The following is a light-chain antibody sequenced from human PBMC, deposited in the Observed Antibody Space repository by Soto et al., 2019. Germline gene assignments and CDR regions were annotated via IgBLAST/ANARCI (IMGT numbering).Light chain of an antibody. CDR2: GAS. V-gene: IGKV3-20*01. CDR3: QQYGSSPPSST. J-gene: IGKJ5*01. Sequence: EIVLTQSPGTLSLSPGERATLSCRASQRVSSGYLAWYQQKPGQAPRLLIYGASNRATDIPDRFSGRGSGTDFTLTISRLEPEDFAVYYCQQYGSSPPSSTFGQGTRLKIK. CDR1: QRVSSGY.